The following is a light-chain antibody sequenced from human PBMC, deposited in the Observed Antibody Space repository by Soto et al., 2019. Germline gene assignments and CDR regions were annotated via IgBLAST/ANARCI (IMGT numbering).Light chain of an antibody. V-gene: IGKV1-5*01. CDR1: QSISSW. CDR2: DAS. CDR3: QQYNSYSYA. Sequence: DIQMTQSPSTLSASVGDRVTITCRASQSISSWLAWYQQKPGKTPKLLIYDASSLESGVPSRFSGSGSGTEFTLTISSLQTDDFATYYCQQYNSYSYAFGQGTKREMK. J-gene: IGKJ2*01.